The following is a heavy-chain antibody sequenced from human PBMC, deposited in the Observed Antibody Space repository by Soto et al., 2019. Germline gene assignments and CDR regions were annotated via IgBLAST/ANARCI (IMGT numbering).Heavy chain of an antibody. J-gene: IGHJ4*01. Sequence: PEESLSLTCATSGYTLRSYSMYWVRQAPGKGLEWVSSISSSSSYIYYADSVKGRFTISRDNAKNSLYLQMTSLIAEDTAVYYYDSLRSRHSDDFNDTDIWGHETLVTVYS. CDR2: ISSSSSYI. D-gene: IGHD3-9*01. CDR3: DSLRSRHSDDFNDTDI. V-gene: IGHV3-21*01. CDR1: GYTLRSYS.